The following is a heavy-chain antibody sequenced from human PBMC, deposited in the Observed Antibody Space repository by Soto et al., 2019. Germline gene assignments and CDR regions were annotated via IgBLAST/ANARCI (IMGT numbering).Heavy chain of an antibody. J-gene: IGHJ3*02. V-gene: IGHV4-34*01. D-gene: IGHD2-15*01. CDR1: GGSYSGYY. Sequence: SGSLSLSLVVSGGSYSGYYWGGVRQPPGKGLEWIGEINHSGSTNYNPSLKSRVTISVDTSKHQFSLKLSSVTAADTAVYYCARGGIPKVSSRGVVVAATPLGDEACDICGQGTRVT. CDR3: ARGGIPKVSSRGVVVAATPLGDEACDI. CDR2: INHSGST.